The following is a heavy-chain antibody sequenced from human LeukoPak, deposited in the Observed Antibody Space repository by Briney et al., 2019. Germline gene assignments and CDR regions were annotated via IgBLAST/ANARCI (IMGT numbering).Heavy chain of an antibody. CDR1: GYTFTVYY. CDR2: INHKSDGT. V-gene: IGHV1-2*02. J-gene: IGHJ4*02. D-gene: IGHD1-26*01. Sequence: WASVKVSCKACGYTFTVYYKHWVRQPPGQGLEWMGWINHKSDGTNYAQKFWGRDTMTRDTSISTPYMELSRLRSDDTAVYECARGISGSYYPGDYWGQGTLVTVSS. CDR3: ARGISGSYYPGDY.